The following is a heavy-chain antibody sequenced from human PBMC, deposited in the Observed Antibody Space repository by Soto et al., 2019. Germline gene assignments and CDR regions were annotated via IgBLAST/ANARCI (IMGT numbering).Heavy chain of an antibody. V-gene: IGHV2-26*04. Sequence: QVTVKESGPVLVKPTETLTLTCTVSGFSLSNAGLGVSWIRQPPGKALEWLAHIFSNDEKSYSTSLKSRLTLSKDTSKSQVVLTMTNMDPVDTATYYCASTYSTSWYWVDPWGQGTLVTVSS. J-gene: IGHJ5*02. CDR1: GFSLSNAGLG. CDR3: ASTYSTSWYWVDP. D-gene: IGHD6-13*01. CDR2: IFSNDEK.